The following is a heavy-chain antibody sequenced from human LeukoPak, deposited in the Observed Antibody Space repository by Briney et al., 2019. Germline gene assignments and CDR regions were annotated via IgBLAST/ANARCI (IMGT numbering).Heavy chain of an antibody. V-gene: IGHV4-39*01. Sequence: SETLSLTCTVSGGSITSSSHYWGWIRQPPGMGLEWVGSVHYTGNTYYNSSLSSRITISVDTSSNQFSLRLNSATAADTALYYCARHDPFQYWGQGALVTASS. CDR1: GGSITSSSHY. J-gene: IGHJ4*02. CDR2: VHYTGNT. CDR3: ARHDPFQY.